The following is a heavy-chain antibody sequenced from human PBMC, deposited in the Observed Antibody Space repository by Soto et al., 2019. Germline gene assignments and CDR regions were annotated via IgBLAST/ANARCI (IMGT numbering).Heavy chain of an antibody. J-gene: IGHJ5*02. CDR1: GGSISSGGYY. D-gene: IGHD6-25*01. CDR3: AREAAGILNWFDP. Sequence: QVQLQESGPGLVKPSQTLSLTCTVSGGSISSGGYYWSWIRQHPGKGLEWIGYIYYGGSTYYNPSLESRVTISVDTSKNQFSLKLRSVTAADTAVYYCAREAAGILNWFDPWGQGTLVTVSS. V-gene: IGHV4-31*03. CDR2: IYYGGST.